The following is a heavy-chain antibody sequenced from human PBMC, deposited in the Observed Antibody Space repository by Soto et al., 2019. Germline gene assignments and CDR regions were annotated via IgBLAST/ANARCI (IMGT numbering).Heavy chain of an antibody. V-gene: IGHV1-2*02. J-gene: IGHJ4*02. CDR1: GYTFTGYY. D-gene: IGHD3-16*01. CDR2: INPNSGGT. CDR3: ARVGTVPWGYFDY. Sequence: ASVKLSCKASGYTFTGYYMHWVRQAPGQGLEWMGWINPNSGGTNYAQKFQGRVTMTRDTSISTAYMELSRLRSDDTAVYYCARVGTVPWGYFDYWGQGTLVTVSS.